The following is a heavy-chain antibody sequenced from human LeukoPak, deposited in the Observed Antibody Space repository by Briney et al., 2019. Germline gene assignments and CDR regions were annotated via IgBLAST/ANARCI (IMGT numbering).Heavy chain of an antibody. CDR3: ARGGTGTPSFDY. Sequence: GASVKVSCKASLYTFTNYYMHWVRQAPGQGLEGVGIINPSGGSTRYAQKFQGRVTMTSETSTSTVYMELSSLRSEDTAVYYCARGGTGTPSFDYWGQGTLVTVSS. V-gene: IGHV1-46*01. D-gene: IGHD1-14*01. CDR2: INPSGGST. CDR1: LYTFTNYY. J-gene: IGHJ4*02.